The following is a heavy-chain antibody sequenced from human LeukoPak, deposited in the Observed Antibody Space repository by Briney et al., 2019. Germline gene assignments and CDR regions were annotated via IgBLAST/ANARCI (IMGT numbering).Heavy chain of an antibody. V-gene: IGHV3-43D*03. CDR1: GFTFDDYA. Sequence: GGSLRLSCAASGFTFDDYAMHWVRQAPGKGLEWVSLISWNGGNTYYADSVKGRFTISRDNAKNSLYLQMNSLRAEDTAVYYCARSFAADCWGQGTLVTVSS. CDR3: ARSFAADC. D-gene: IGHD6-13*01. CDR2: ISWNGGNT. J-gene: IGHJ4*02.